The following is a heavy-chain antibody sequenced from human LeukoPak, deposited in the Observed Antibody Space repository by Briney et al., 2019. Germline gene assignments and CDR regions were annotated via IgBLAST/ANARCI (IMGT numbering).Heavy chain of an antibody. CDR2: IYHSGST. D-gene: IGHD2-15*01. CDR1: GGSISSYY. CDR3: AAIQGSFDY. Sequence: SETLSLTCTVSGGSISSYYWSWIRQPPGKGLEWIGSIYHSGSTYYNPSLKSRVTISVDTSKNHFSLKVSSVTAADTAVYYCAAIQGSFDYWGQGTLVIVSS. V-gene: IGHV4-59*04. J-gene: IGHJ4*02.